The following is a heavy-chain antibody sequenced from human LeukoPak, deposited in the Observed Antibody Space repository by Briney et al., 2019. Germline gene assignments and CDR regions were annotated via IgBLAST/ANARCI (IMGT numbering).Heavy chain of an antibody. J-gene: IGHJ6*03. D-gene: IGHD3-3*01. Sequence: GASLRLSCTASGFTFGDYAMSWVRQAPGKGLEWVGFIRSKAYGGTTEYAASVKGRFTISRDDSKSIAYLQMNSLKTEDTAVYYCTRVGYDFLYHYYMDVWGKGTTVTVSS. CDR1: GFTFGDYA. V-gene: IGHV3-49*04. CDR3: TRVGYDFLYHYYMDV. CDR2: IRSKAYGGTT.